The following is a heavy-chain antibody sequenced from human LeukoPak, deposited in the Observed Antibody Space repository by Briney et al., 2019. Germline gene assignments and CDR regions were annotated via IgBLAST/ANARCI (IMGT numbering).Heavy chain of an antibody. CDR3: ASRYCSGGSCYSGLDY. D-gene: IGHD2-15*01. CDR2: INAGNGNT. Sequence: ASVKVSCKASGYTFTSYAMHWVRQAPGQRLEWMGWINAGNGNTKYSQKFQGRVTITRDTSASTAYMELSSLRSEDTAEYYCASRYCSGGSCYSGLDYWGQGTLVTVSS. J-gene: IGHJ4*02. V-gene: IGHV1-3*01. CDR1: GYTFTSYA.